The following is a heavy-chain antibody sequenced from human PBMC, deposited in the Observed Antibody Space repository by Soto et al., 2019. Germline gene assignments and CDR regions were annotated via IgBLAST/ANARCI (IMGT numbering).Heavy chain of an antibody. CDR3: ASASRDGYNYGSDY. D-gene: IGHD5-12*01. V-gene: IGHV4-4*02. J-gene: IGHJ4*02. Sequence: KPSETLSLTCAVSGGSISSSKWWSWVRQPPGKGLEWIGEIYHSGSTNYNPSLKSRVTISVDKSKNQFSLKLSSVTAADTAVYYCASASRDGYNYGSDYWGQGTLVTVPS. CDR1: GGSISSSKW. CDR2: IYHSGST.